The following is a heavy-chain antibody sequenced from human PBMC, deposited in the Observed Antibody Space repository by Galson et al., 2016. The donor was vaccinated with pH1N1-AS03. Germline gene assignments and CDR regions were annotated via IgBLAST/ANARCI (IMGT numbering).Heavy chain of an antibody. D-gene: IGHD6-13*01. CDR2: ISGGSDGT. CDR3: AKESSIWSDHFDY. J-gene: IGHJ4*02. CDR1: GFMFSSYA. Sequence: SLRLSCAASGFMFSSYAMSWVRQAPGKGLEWVSAISGGSDGTEYADSVKGRFTISRDNSKNTLFLQMNSLRAEDTAVYYCAKESSIWSDHFDYLGQGILVTVSS. V-gene: IGHV3-23*01.